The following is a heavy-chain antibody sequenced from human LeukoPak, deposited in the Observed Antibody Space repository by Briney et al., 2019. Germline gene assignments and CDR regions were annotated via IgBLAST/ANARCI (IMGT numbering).Heavy chain of an antibody. CDR3: ARSRGTFFPHDY. CDR2: VSYDGSSK. D-gene: IGHD3-10*01. Sequence: SGGSLRLSCAASGFNFNSYGMHWVRQAPGKGLEWVAVVSYDGSSKYYADSVKGRFTISRDNSKNTVYLQMNSLRVEDTAVYYCARSRGTFFPHDYWGQGTLVTVTS. CDR1: GFNFNSYG. V-gene: IGHV3-30*03. J-gene: IGHJ4*02.